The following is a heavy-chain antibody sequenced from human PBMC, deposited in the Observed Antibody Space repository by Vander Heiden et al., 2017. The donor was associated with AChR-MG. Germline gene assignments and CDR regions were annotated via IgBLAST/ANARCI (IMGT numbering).Heavy chain of an antibody. J-gene: IGHJ4*02. CDR3: AKDLLEYSSSPDY. D-gene: IGHD6-6*01. CDR2: ISYDGSNK. CDR1: GFTFSSYG. Sequence: QVQLVESGGGVVQPGRSLRLSCAAPGFTFSSYGMHWVRQAPGKGLEWVAVISYDGSNKYYADSVKGRFTISRDNSKNTLYLQMNSLRAEDTAVYYCAKDLLEYSSSPDYWGQGTLVTVSS. V-gene: IGHV3-30*18.